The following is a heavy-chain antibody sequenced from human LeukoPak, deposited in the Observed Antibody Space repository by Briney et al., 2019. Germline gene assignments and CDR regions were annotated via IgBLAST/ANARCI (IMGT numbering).Heavy chain of an antibody. CDR2: VNTNSGDT. V-gene: IGHV1-18*01. D-gene: IGHD6-25*01. CDR3: ARLRAAPAFFDH. CDR1: DYTFTSYG. J-gene: IGHJ4*02. Sequence: ASVKVSCKASDYTFTSYGIAWVRQAPGQGLEWVGWVNTNSGDTNYAQKIQGRVTMTTDTSTTTAYMELRNLRSDDTAVYFCARLRAAPAFFDHWAREPWSPSPQ.